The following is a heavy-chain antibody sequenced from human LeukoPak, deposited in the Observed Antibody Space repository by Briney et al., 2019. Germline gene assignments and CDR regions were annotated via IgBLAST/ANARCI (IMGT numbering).Heavy chain of an antibody. CDR1: GYTFTGYY. CDR2: INPNSGDT. CDR3: ARQGGSSLNFDY. D-gene: IGHD1-26*01. Sequence: ASVKVSCKASGYTFTGYYIHWVRQAPGQGLEWMGWINPNSGDTSHAQRFQDRVTINRDMSTSTAYMDLSMLTSDETALYYCARQGGSSLNFDYWGQGTLVTVSS. J-gene: IGHJ4*02. V-gene: IGHV1-2*02.